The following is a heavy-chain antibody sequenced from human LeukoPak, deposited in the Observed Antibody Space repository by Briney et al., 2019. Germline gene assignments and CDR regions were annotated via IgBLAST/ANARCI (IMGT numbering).Heavy chain of an antibody. J-gene: IGHJ6*03. CDR2: ISSSSSTI. Sequence: GGSLRLSCAASGVTFSSYSMNWVRQAPGKGLEWVSYISSSSSTIYYADSVKGRFTISRDNAKNSLYLQMNSLRAEDTAVYYCASTYYYYYMDVWGKGTTVTVSS. CDR3: ASTYYYYYMDV. V-gene: IGHV3-48*04. CDR1: GVTFSSYS.